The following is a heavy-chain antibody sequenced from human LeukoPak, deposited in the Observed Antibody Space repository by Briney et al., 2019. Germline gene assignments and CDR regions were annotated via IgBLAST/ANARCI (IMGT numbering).Heavy chain of an antibody. CDR2: INPNSGGT. J-gene: IGHJ6*02. Sequence: GASVKVSCKASGYTFTGYYMHGVRQAPGQGREGMGWINPNSGGTNYAQKFQGRVTMTRDTSISTAYMELSRLRSDDTAVYYCAREATVNYYYGMDVWGQGTTVTVSS. V-gene: IGHV1-2*02. CDR1: GYTFTGYY. D-gene: IGHD4-17*01. CDR3: AREATVNYYYGMDV.